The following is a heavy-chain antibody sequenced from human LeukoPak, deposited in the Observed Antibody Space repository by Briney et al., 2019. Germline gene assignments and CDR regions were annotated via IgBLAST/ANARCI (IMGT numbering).Heavy chain of an antibody. CDR2: IYYSGST. V-gene: IGHV4-61*01. D-gene: IGHD4-17*01. J-gene: IGHJ4*02. CDR1: GGSISSSSYY. Sequence: SETLSLTCTVSGGSISSSSYYWGWIRQPPGKGLEWIGYIYYSGSTNYNPSLKSRVTISVDTSKNQFSLKLSSVTATDTAVYYCARERAVTTYYYFDYWGQETLVTVSS. CDR3: ARERAVTTYYYFDY.